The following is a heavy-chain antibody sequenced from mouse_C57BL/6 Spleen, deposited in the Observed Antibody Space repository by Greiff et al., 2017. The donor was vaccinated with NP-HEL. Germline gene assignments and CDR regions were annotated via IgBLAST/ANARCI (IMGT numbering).Heavy chain of an antibody. J-gene: IGHJ2*01. CDR1: GYTFTSYD. CDR3: AREWNYDYNRYYFDY. CDR2: IYPRDGST. V-gene: IGHV1-85*01. Sequence: QVQLQQSGPELAKPGASVKLSCKASGYTFTSYDISWVKQRPGQGLEWIGWIYPRDGSTKYNEKFKGKATLTVDKSSSTAYMELHNLTSEDSAVDFCAREWNYDYNRYYFDYWGQGTTLTVSS. D-gene: IGHD2-4*01.